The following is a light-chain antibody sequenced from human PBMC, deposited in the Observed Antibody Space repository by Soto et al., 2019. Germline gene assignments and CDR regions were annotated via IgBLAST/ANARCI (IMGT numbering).Light chain of an antibody. V-gene: IGKV3-15*01. Sequence: EIVMTQSPATLSVSPGERATLYCTASHYIYSNVAWIQQRPGRAPRLLIYRACTRSTGTPARFSGSGSGTEFTLTLSSLQSEDFALYYCQQYHNLWTFGQGTKVDIK. CDR1: HYIYSN. J-gene: IGKJ1*01. CDR2: RAC. CDR3: QQYHNLWT.